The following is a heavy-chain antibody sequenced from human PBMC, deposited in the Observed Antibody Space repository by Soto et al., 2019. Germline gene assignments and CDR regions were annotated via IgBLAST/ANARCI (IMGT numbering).Heavy chain of an antibody. V-gene: IGHV3-7*03. Sequence: PGGSLRLSCAASGFTFNSYYMSWVRQAPGEGLEWVANIKPDGSEKYYVDSVEGRFTISRDNARNSLYLQMNSLRAEDTAVYYCVRDWRDGYDHSFNQWGQGTQVTVSS. D-gene: IGHD5-12*01. J-gene: IGHJ4*02. CDR2: IKPDGSEK. CDR3: VRDWRDGYDHSFNQ. CDR1: GFTFNSYY.